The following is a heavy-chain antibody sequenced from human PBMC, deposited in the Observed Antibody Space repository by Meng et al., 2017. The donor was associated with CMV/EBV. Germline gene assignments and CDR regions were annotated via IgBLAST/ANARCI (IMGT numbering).Heavy chain of an antibody. CDR3: VRDHNWGPDY. V-gene: IGHV1-2*02. CDR1: GYRFSDHD. J-gene: IGHJ4*02. CDR2: IYPNSGGT. Sequence: GQLVPLGAEGKSPGASVKVSCQTSGYRFSDHDMHWVRQAPGQGLEWMGWIYPNSGGTHYAQKFQDRVTMTRDTSISTVYLELSRLTSDDTAVYYCVRDHNWGPDYWGQGTLVTVSS. D-gene: IGHD1-1*01.